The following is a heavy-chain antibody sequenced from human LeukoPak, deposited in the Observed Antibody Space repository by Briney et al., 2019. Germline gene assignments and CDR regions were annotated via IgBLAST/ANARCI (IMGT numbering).Heavy chain of an antibody. CDR2: ISGSGGSK. Sequence: PGGTLRLSCAASGFTFSSYGMSWVRQAPGKGLEWVSAISGSGGSKYYADSVKGRFTISRDNSKNTLYLQMNSLRVEDTAVYYCANDGGYSSSWYGGYYFDYWGQGTLVTVSS. D-gene: IGHD6-13*01. V-gene: IGHV3-23*01. CDR1: GFTFSSYG. J-gene: IGHJ4*02. CDR3: ANDGGYSSSWYGGYYFDY.